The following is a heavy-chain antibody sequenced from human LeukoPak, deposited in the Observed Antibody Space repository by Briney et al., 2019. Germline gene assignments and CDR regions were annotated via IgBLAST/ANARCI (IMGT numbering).Heavy chain of an antibody. CDR1: GFTFSSYG. CDR3: ARDDYGDRFDY. D-gene: IGHD4-17*01. Sequence: GGSLRLSCAASGFTFSSYGMHWVRQAPGRGPEWVAVIWYDGSNKYYADSVKGRFTISRDNSKNTLYLQMNSLRAEDTAVYYCARDDYGDRFDYWGQGTLVTVSS. CDR2: IWYDGSNK. J-gene: IGHJ4*02. V-gene: IGHV3-33*01.